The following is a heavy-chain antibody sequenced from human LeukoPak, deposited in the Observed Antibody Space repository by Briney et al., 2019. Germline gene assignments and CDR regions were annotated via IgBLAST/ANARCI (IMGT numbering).Heavy chain of an antibody. CDR1: GDSVSRNSAA. Sequence: SQTLSLTCAISGDSVSRNSAAWNWFRQSPSRGLEWLGRTYYRAKWYNDYGVSVKSRITINPDTSKNQFSLQLSSVTPEDTAVYYCARGQWDSIYYFDDWGQGTLVTVSS. CDR2: TYYRAKWYN. V-gene: IGHV6-1*01. CDR3: ARGQWDSIYYFDD. D-gene: IGHD1-26*01. J-gene: IGHJ4*02.